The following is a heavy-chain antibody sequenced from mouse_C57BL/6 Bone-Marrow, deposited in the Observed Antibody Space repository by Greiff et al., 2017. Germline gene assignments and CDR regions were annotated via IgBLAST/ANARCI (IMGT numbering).Heavy chain of an antibody. CDR2: IYPRSGNT. Sequence: QVQLQQSGAELARPGASVKLSCKASGYTFTSYGISWVKQRTGQGLEWIGEIYPRSGNTYYNEKFKGKATLTVDKSSSTAYMELRSLTSEDSAGYFCARSRIITKVGASYYYAMDYWGQGTSVTVSS. J-gene: IGHJ4*01. CDR1: GYTFTSYG. D-gene: IGHD1-1*01. V-gene: IGHV1-81*01. CDR3: ARSRIITKVGASYYYAMDY.